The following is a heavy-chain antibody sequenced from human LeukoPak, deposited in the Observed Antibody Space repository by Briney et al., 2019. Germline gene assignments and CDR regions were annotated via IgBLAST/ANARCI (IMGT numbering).Heavy chain of an antibody. D-gene: IGHD1-26*01. Sequence: PGGSVRLSCAASGFTFSSYWMSWVRQAPGKGLEWVANIKQDGSEKYYVDSVKGRFTISRDNAKNSLYLQMNSLRAGDTAVYYCARDKWELLTYFDYWGQGTLVTVSS. J-gene: IGHJ4*02. CDR3: ARDKWELLTYFDY. V-gene: IGHV3-7*03. CDR2: IKQDGSEK. CDR1: GFTFSSYW.